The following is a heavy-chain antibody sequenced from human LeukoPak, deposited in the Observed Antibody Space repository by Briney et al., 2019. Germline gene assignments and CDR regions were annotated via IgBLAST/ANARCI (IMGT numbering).Heavy chain of an antibody. V-gene: IGHV3-23*01. CDR1: GFSFSSNV. CDR2: IPASGGST. CDR3: AKESSGGWYFDY. Sequence: GGSLRLSCAASGFSFSSNVMIWVRQAPGKGLEWVSSIPASGGSTYYADSVKGRFTISRDNSKNSLYLQMNSLRAEDTAVYYCAKESSGGWYFDYWGQGTLVTVSS. J-gene: IGHJ4*02. D-gene: IGHD6-19*01.